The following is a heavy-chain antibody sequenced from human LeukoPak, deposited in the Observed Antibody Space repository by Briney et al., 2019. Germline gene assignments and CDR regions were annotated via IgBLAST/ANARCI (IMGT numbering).Heavy chain of an antibody. V-gene: IGHV3-53*01. Sequence: PGGSPRLSCAASGFTVSSTYMSWVRQAPGKGLERVSVIYSGGSTYYADSVKGRFTISRDNSKNTLYLQMNSLRAEDTAVYYCTGAPGRWLALDYWGQGTLVTVSS. CDR2: IYSGGST. J-gene: IGHJ4*02. CDR3: TGAPGRWLALDY. CDR1: GFTVSSTY. D-gene: IGHD5-24*01.